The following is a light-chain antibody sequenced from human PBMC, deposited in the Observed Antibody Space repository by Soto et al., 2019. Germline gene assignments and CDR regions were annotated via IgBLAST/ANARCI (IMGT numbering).Light chain of an antibody. V-gene: IGLV1-47*01. CDR1: NSNIGGNY. Sequence: QSVLTQPPSASGAPGQRVTVSCSGSNSNIGGNYVYWYQQLPGTAPKLLIYKNNQRPSGVPERLSGAKSGTSASLAISGLRSEDEADYYCAVWDDSLSGRVFGGGTQLTVL. CDR2: KNN. J-gene: IGLJ3*02. CDR3: AVWDDSLSGRV.